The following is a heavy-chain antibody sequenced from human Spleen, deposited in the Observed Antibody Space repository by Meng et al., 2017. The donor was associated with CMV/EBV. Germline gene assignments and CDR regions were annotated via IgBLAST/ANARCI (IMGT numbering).Heavy chain of an antibody. CDR2: ISSSSSTI. D-gene: IGHD1-26*01. V-gene: IGHV3-48*04. CDR3: ARAVGAIGHGYFQR. J-gene: IGHJ1*01. Sequence: GGSLRLSCAASGFTFSSYSMNWVRQAPGKGLEWVSYISSSSSTIYYADSVKGRFTISRDNAKNSLYLQMNSLRAEDTAVYYCARAVGAIGHGYFQRWGQGTLVTVSS. CDR1: GFTFSSYS.